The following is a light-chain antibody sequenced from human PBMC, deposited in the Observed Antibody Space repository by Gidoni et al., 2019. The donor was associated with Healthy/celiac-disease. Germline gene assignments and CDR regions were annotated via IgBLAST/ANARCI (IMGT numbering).Light chain of an antibody. CDR1: SSNIGSNY. V-gene: IGLV1-47*01. CDR3: AAWDDSLSAHWV. J-gene: IGLJ3*02. CDR2: RNN. Sequence: QSVLTQPPSASGTPGQRVTISCSGSSSNIGSNYVYWYQQLPGTAPKLLIYRNNQRPSGVPDRFSGSKSGTSASLAISGLRSEDEADYYCAAWDDSLSAHWVFGRGTKLTVL.